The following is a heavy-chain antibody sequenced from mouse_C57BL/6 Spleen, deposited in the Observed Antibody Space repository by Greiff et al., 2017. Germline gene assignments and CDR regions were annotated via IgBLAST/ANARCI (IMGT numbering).Heavy chain of an antibody. CDR1: GFTFSDYG. V-gene: IGHV5-17*01. Sequence: EVNVVESGGGLVKPGGSLKLSCAASGFTFSDYGMHWVRQAPEKGLEWVAYISSGSSTIYYADTVKGRFTISRDNAKNTLFLQMTSLRSEDTAMYYCARRVYGSSFYAMDYWGQGTSVTVSS. CDR3: ARRVYGSSFYAMDY. J-gene: IGHJ4*01. CDR2: ISSGSSTI. D-gene: IGHD1-1*01.